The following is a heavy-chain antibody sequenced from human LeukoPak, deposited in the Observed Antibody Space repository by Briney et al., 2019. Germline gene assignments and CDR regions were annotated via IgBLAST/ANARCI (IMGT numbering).Heavy chain of an antibody. D-gene: IGHD3-10*01. V-gene: IGHV3-48*03. CDR1: GFTFSSYE. CDR3: ARVITYYYGMDV. CDR2: ISSSGSTI. J-gene: IGHJ6*02. Sequence: PGGSLRLSCAASGFTFSSYEMNWVRQAPGKGLEWVSYISSSGSTIYYADSVKGRFTISRGNAKNSLYLQMNSLRAEDTAVYYCARVITYYYGMDVWGQGTTVTVSS.